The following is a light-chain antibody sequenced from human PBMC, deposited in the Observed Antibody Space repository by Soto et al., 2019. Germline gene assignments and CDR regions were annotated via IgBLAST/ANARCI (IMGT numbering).Light chain of an antibody. V-gene: IGLV2-14*01. CDR1: SSDVGGYNY. CDR2: DVS. J-gene: IGLJ1*01. Sequence: QSALTQPASVSGSPGQSITISCTGTSSDVGGYNYVSWYQQHPGKAPKLMIYDVSNRPSGVSNRFSGSKSDNTASLTISGIHAEDEADYYCSSYTSSSTYVFGTGTKLTVL. CDR3: SSYTSSSTYV.